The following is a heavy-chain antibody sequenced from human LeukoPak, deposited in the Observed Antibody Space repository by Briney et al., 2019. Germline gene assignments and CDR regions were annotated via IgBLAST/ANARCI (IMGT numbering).Heavy chain of an antibody. CDR1: GGPISSYY. CDR3: ARADSSGWHNLFDY. Sequence: SETLSLTCTVSGGPISSYYWSWIRQPPGKGLEWIGYIYYSGSTNYNPSLKSRVTISVDTSKNQFSLKLSSVTAADTAVYYCARADSSGWHNLFDYWGQGTLVTVSS. CDR2: IYYSGST. D-gene: IGHD6-19*01. V-gene: IGHV4-59*01. J-gene: IGHJ4*02.